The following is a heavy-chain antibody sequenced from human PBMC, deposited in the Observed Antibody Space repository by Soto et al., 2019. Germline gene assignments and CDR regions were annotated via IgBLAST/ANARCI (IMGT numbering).Heavy chain of an antibody. V-gene: IGHV1-69*13. D-gene: IGHD3-22*01. CDR2: IIPIFGTA. CDR3: ARGIADYYDSSGYYYNFDY. J-gene: IGHJ4*02. CDR1: GGTFSSYA. Sequence: ASVKVSCKASGGTFSSYAISWVRQAPGQGLEWMGGIIPIFGTANYAQKFQGRVTITADESTSTAYMELSSLRSEDTAVYYCARGIADYYDSSGYYYNFDYWGQGTLVTVSS.